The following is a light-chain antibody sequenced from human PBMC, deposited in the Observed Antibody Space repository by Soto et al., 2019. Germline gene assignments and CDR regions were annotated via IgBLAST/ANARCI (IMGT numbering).Light chain of an antibody. CDR2: KAS. Sequence: DIQMTQSPSTLSAFVGDRVTITCRASQSVSNWLAWYQQKPGKAPRLLISKASTFESGVPSRFSGSGSETEFTLSISSLQPEDFATYYCQQYRSASTFGQGTKLEIK. CDR1: QSVSNW. J-gene: IGKJ2*02. CDR3: QQYRSAST. V-gene: IGKV1-5*03.